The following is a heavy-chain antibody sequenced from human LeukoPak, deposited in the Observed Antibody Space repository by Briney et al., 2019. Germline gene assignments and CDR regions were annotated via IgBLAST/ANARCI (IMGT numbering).Heavy chain of an antibody. CDR3: ARESGGDFYYYYGMDV. V-gene: IGHV1-69*04. Sequence: GASVKVSCKASGGTFSSYAISWVRQAPGQGLEWMGRIIPILGIANYAQKFQGRVTITADKSTSTAYMELSSLRSEDTAVYYCARESGGDFYYYYGMDVWGQGTTVTVSS. CDR1: GGTFSSYA. D-gene: IGHD2-21*02. J-gene: IGHJ6*02. CDR2: IIPILGIA.